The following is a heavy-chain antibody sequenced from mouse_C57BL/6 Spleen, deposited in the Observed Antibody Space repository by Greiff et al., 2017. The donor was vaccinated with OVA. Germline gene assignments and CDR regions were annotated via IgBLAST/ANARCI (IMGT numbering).Heavy chain of an antibody. V-gene: IGHV5-9-1*02. D-gene: IGHD2-5*01. CDR2: ISSGGDYI. CDR3: TRDHSKGWYFDV. J-gene: IGHJ1*03. CDR1: GFTFSSYA. Sequence: EVKLVESGEGLVKPGGSLKLSCAASGFTFSSYAMSWVRQTPEKRLEWVAYISSGGDYIYYADTVKGRFTISRDNARNTLYLQMSSLKSEDTAMYYCTRDHSKGWYFDVWGTGTTVTVSS.